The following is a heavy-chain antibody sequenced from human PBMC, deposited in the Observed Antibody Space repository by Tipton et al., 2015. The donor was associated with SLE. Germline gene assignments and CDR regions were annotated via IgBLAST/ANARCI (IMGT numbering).Heavy chain of an antibody. CDR2: IYYSGST. Sequence: GLVKPSETLSLTCTVSGGSISSSSYYWGWIRQPPGKGLEWIGSIYYSGSTYYNPSLKSRVTMSVDTSRNQFSLKLSSVTAADTAVYYCARQYYYDTSGYPDAFDIWGQGTMVTVSS. CDR3: ARQYYYDTSGYPDAFDI. V-gene: IGHV4-39*01. D-gene: IGHD3-22*01. J-gene: IGHJ3*02. CDR1: GGSISSSSYY.